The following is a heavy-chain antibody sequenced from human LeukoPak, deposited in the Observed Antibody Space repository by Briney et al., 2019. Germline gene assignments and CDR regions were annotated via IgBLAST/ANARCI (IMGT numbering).Heavy chain of an antibody. CDR3: AREAPQTLYSSGPPAYYFDY. Sequence: SETLSLTCTVSGGSISSSSYYWGWIRQPPGKGLEWIGSIYYSGSTYYNPSLKSRVTISVDTSKNQFSLKLSSVTAADTAVYYCAREAPQTLYSSGPPAYYFDYWGQGTLVTVSS. V-gene: IGHV4-39*07. J-gene: IGHJ4*02. D-gene: IGHD6-19*01. CDR2: IYYSGST. CDR1: GGSISSSSYY.